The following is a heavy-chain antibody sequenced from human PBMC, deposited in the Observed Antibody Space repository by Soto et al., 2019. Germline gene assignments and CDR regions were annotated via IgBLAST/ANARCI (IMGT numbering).Heavy chain of an antibody. CDR3: AQDPHVCWPPTRPSYFGA. J-gene: IGHJ5*02. CDR1: GFTFSSYG. V-gene: IGHV3-30*18. Sequence: QVHLVESGGGVVQPGKSLRLSCTGYGFTFSSYGFHWVRQAPGKGLEWVIGVSLDGSTEAYADSVKGRFTLSRDNSNDTLDLQMDSPRAEVTAVYYCAQDPHVCWPPTRPSYFGAWGQGTVVTVSS. CDR2: VSLDGSTE. D-gene: IGHD3-9*01.